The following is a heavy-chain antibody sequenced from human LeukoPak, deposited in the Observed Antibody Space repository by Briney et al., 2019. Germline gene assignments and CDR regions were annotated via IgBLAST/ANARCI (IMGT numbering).Heavy chain of an antibody. V-gene: IGHV3-7*01. CDR1: GFRFSSHW. CDR2: IKQDGSER. Sequence: PGGSLRLSCAASGFRFSSHWMTWVRQAPGTGLEWVANIKQDGSERYYVDSVKGRFTISRDNTKNSLYLQMNSLRAEDTAVYYCTRSSLSFDYWGQGTLVTVSS. CDR3: TRSSLSFDY. J-gene: IGHJ4*02. D-gene: IGHD3-16*02.